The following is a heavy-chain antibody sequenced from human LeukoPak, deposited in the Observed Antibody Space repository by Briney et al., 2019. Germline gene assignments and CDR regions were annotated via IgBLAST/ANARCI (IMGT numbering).Heavy chain of an antibody. V-gene: IGHV4-39*07. CDR1: GGSISSSSYY. CDR3: ARVKGVVTAILDY. J-gene: IGHJ4*02. CDR2: IYYSGST. Sequence: PSETLSLTCTVSGGSISSSSYYWGWIRRPPGKGLEWIGYIYYSGSTNYNPSLKSRVTFSVDTSKNQFSLKLISVTAADTAVYYCARVKGVVTAILDYWGQGTLVTVSS. D-gene: IGHD2-21*02.